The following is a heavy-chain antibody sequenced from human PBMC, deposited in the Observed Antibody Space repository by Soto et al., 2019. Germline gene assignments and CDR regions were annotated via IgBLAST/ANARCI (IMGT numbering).Heavy chain of an antibody. CDR1: GGSIRSGDYY. V-gene: IGHV4-30-4*01. CDR3: ARDYDFWSGYPPKSPYYNRMPV. J-gene: IGHJ6*02. Sequence: PSETLRLTCTVSGGSIRSGDYYWSWIRQPPGKGLEWIGYIYYSGSTYYNPSLKSRVTISVDTSKSQFSLKLSSVTAADTAVYYCARDYDFWSGYPPKSPYYNRMPVWGQGPTLTV. CDR2: IYYSGST. D-gene: IGHD3-3*01.